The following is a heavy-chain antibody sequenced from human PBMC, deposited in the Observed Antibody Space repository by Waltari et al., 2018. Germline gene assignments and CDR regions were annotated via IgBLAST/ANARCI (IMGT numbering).Heavy chain of an antibody. V-gene: IGHV1-69-2*01. J-gene: IGHJ5*02. CDR1: GKSPSDTY. CDR3: ARRSGHCDGTTCSAGWFDP. D-gene: IGHD2-2*01. CDR2: IDPEDGET. Sequence: EIRLLQSGAEVKKPGATVKISCRASGKSPSDTYLHWVQQVPGKGLEGRGRIDPEDGETIYAGKFEDRVTLTADLATETAYLELSRLSSDDTATYYCARRSGHCDGTTCSAGWFDPWGQGTLVKVSS.